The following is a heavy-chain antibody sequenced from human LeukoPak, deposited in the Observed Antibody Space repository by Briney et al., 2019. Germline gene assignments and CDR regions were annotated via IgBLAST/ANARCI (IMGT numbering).Heavy chain of an antibody. J-gene: IGHJ6*03. Sequence: SETLSLTCTVSGGSISSSSYYWSWIRQPAGKGLEWIGRFYTSETTNYNPSLKSRVTISLDMSKNQFSLKLSSVTAADTAVYYCARAGTGTSFPYYYYMDVWGKGTTVTVSS. CDR3: ARAGTGTSFPYYYYMDV. CDR2: FYTSETT. V-gene: IGHV4-61*02. CDR1: GGSISSSSYY. D-gene: IGHD1-1*01.